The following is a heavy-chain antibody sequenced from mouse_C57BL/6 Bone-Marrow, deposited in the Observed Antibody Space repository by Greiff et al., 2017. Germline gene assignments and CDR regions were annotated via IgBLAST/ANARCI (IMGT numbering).Heavy chain of an antibody. V-gene: IGHV1-82*01. J-gene: IGHJ1*03. D-gene: IGHD2-1*01. CDR3: ARYGNYWYFDV. Sequence: VQLQQSGPELVKPGASVKISCKASGYAFSSSWMNWVKQRPGKGLEWIGRIYPGDGDTNYNGKFKGKATLTADKSSSTAYMQLSSLTSEDSAVYFCARYGNYWYFDVWGTGTTVTVSS. CDR1: GYAFSSSW. CDR2: IYPGDGDT.